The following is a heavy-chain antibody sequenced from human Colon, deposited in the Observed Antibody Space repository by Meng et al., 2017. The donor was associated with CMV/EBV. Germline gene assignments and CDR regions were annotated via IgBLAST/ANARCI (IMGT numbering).Heavy chain of an antibody. CDR2: IYRGDNT. J-gene: IGHJ4*02. CDR1: GFNVRDKY. D-gene: IGHD3-10*01. CDR3: TGDSVSNPNLDY. V-gene: IGHV3-66*01. Sequence: VAPVGSGGGLVQPGGSLRLSCAASGFNVRDKYMSWVRQAPGKGLEWVCIIYRGDNTYYIDSVKDRFTVSRDNSKNTMYLQMNSLRVEDTAVYYCTGDSVSNPNLDYWGQGTLVTVSS.